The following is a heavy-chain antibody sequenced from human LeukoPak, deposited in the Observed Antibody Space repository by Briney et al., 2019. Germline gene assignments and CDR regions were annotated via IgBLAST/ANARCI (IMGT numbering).Heavy chain of an antibody. CDR2: TSSSDAGT. J-gene: IGHJ4*02. CDR3: AKAPVTSCRGAYCYPFDS. Sequence: GSPRLSCAAFGFRFTTYWMSWVRQTPGKGLEWVAATSSSDAGTYHADSVRGRFTISRDNSKNTLYLQMNSLRAEDAAVYFCAKAPVTSCRGAYCYPFDSWGQGTLVTVSS. D-gene: IGHD2-21*01. V-gene: IGHV3-23*01. CDR1: GFRFTTYW.